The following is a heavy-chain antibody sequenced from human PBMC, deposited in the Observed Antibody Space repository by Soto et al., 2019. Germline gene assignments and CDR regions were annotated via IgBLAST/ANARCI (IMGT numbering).Heavy chain of an antibody. CDR1: GGSFSGYY. CDR2: INHSGST. J-gene: IGHJ5*02. D-gene: IGHD7-27*01. Sequence: QVQLQQWGAGLLKPSETLSLTCAVYGGSFSGYYWSWIRQPPGKGLEWIGEINHSGSTNYNPSLKSRVTISVDTSKNQFSLKLSSVTAADTAVYYCARGKDNATWGPWGQGTLVTVSS. V-gene: IGHV4-34*01. CDR3: ARGKDNATWGP.